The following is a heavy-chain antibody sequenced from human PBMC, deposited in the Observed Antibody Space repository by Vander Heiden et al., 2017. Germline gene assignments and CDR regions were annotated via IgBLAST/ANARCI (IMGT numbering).Heavy chain of an antibody. D-gene: IGHD1-26*01. CDR2: IKQDGSEK. CDR3: ARGGGSDYRPDAFDI. Sequence: EVQMVESGGGLVQPGGSLRLSCAASGFTFSSYWMSWVRQAPGKGLEWVANIKQDGSEKYYVDSVKGRFTISRDNAKNSLYLQMNRLRAEDTAVYYCARGGGSDYRPDAFDIWGQGTMVTVSS. J-gene: IGHJ3*02. V-gene: IGHV3-7*01. CDR1: GFTFSSYW.